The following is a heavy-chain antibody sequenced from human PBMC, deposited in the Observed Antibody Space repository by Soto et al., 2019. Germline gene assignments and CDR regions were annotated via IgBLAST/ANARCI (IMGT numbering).Heavy chain of an antibody. D-gene: IGHD6-19*01. J-gene: IGHJ4*02. CDR2: IYYSGST. CDR3: ARDRGSSGWFY. Sequence: SETLSLTCTVSGFSISSYYWGWIRQPPGKGLEWIGYIYYSGSTNYNPSLKSRVTISVDTSKNQFSLKLSSVTAADTAVYYCARDRGSSGWFYWGQGTLVTVSS. V-gene: IGHV4-59*01. CDR1: GFSISSYY.